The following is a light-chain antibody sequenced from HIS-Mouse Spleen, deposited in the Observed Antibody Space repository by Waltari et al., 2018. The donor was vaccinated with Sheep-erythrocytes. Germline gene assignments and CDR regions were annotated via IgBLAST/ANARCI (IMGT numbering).Light chain of an antibody. CDR3: QSYDSSNVV. J-gene: IGLJ2*01. V-gene: IGLV6-57*02. CDR1: SGSLASNY. Sequence: NFMLTQPHSVSESPGKTVTISCTGSSGSLASNYLQWYQQRPGSAPTTVIYDDNQRPSGVPDRFSGSIDSSSNSASLTISGLKTEDEADYYCQSYDSSNVVFGGGTKLTVL. CDR2: DDN.